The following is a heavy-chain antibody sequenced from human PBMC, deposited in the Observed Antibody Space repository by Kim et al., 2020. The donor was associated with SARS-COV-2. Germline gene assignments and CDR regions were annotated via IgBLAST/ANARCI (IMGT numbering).Heavy chain of an antibody. CDR3: AREILWFGELWVFDY. V-gene: IGHV3-53*01. Sequence: ESAKGTFTISRDNSKTTLYLQMNSLRAEDTAVYYCAREILWFGELWVFDYWGQGTLVTVSS. D-gene: IGHD3-10*01. J-gene: IGHJ4*02.